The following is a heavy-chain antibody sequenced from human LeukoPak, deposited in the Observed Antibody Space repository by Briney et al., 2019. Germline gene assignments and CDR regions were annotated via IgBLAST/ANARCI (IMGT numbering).Heavy chain of an antibody. V-gene: IGHV1-69*05. D-gene: IGHD6-13*01. CDR1: GGTFSSYA. CDR3: AKAHIAPKTAVAFDI. J-gene: IGHJ3*02. Sequence: SVKVSCKASGGTFSSYAISWVRQAPGQGLEWMGGIIPIFGTANYAQKFQGRVTITTDESTSTAYMELSSLRSEDTAVYYCAKAHIAPKTAVAFDIWGQGTMVTVSS. CDR2: IIPIFGTA.